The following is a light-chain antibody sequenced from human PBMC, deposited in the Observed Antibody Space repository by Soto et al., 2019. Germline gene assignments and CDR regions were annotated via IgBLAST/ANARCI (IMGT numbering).Light chain of an antibody. CDR2: DAS. V-gene: IGKV1-5*01. Sequence: IQLTHLPSPRLPFLGKKLPTPSRACQSISRWLAWYQQKPRKAPKVLISDASNLESGVPPRFSGSGSGTEFTLTINSLQPDDFATYYCQQYDTYSPTFGQGTKVDIK. J-gene: IGKJ1*01. CDR3: QQYDTYSPT. CDR1: QSISRW.